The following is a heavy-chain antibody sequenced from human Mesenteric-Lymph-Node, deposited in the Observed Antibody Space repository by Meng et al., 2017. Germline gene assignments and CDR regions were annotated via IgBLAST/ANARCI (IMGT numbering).Heavy chain of an antibody. V-gene: IGHV4-4*02. J-gene: IGHJ4*02. CDR2: IPHRGSS. Sequence: QVLLHPGAAGLLNPSQPLSLTCTVSGDSITNHKWWAWVRQPPGKGLEWIGEIPHRGSSAYNPSLKSRVSMSIDKSKNQFSLKLTSVTAADTAVYHCLRGSGGSVWGQGTLVTVSS. CDR3: LRGSGGSV. CDR1: GDSITNHKW. D-gene: IGHD3-10*01.